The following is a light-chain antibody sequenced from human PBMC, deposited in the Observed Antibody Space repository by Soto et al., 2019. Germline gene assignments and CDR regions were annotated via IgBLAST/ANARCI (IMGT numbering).Light chain of an antibody. CDR3: HCPPRDSSFST. Sequence: EIVLTQSPATLSLSPGDRATLSCRASQSVSSNLAWYQQKPGQAPRLLIYDASNRATDIPARFSGSGSGTDFTLTISSLEPEDFAVYYCHCPPRDSSFSTFGHRTKADI. V-gene: IGKV3-11*01. CDR2: DAS. CDR1: QSVSSN. J-gene: IGKJ1*01.